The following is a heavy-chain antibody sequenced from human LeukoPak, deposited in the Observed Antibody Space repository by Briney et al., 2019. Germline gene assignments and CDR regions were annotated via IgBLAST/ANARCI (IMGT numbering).Heavy chain of an antibody. CDR3: ARLLRGPTAMDYYYYYYMDV. D-gene: IGHD5-18*01. J-gene: IGHJ6*03. CDR1: GGSISSYY. V-gene: IGHV4-4*07. CDR2: IHTSGST. Sequence: SETLSLTCIVSGGSISSYYWSWIRQPAGKGLEWIGQIHTSGSTNYNPSLKSRVAMSVDTSKNQFSLELSSVTAADTAVYYCARLLRGPTAMDYYYYYYMDVWGKGTTVTVSS.